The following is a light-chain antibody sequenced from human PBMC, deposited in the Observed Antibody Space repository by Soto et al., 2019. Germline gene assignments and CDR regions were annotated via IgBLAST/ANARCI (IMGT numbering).Light chain of an antibody. V-gene: IGKV1-5*03. J-gene: IGKJ5*01. CDR2: KAS. Sequence: DIQMTQSPSTLSASVGDRVTITCRASHDISSWLAWYQQKPGKAPKLLIYKASTLQSGVPSRFSGSGGGTDFTLSISSVQPEDFATYFCQQSYMDPITFGQGTRLEIK. CDR3: QQSYMDPIT. CDR1: HDISSW.